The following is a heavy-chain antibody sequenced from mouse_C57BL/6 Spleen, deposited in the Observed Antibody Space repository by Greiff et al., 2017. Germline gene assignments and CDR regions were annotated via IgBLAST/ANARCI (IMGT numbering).Heavy chain of an antibody. CDR1: GFSLSTFGMG. J-gene: IGHJ1*03. V-gene: IGHV8-8*01. Sequence: QVTLKESGPGILQPSQTLSLTCSFSGFSLSTFGMGVGWIRQPSGKGLEWLAHIWWDDDKYYNPALKSRLTISKDTSKNQVFLKIANVDTADTATYYWARTFPYYGSSYWYFDVWGTGTTVTVSS. D-gene: IGHD1-1*01. CDR3: ARTFPYYGSSYWYFDV. CDR2: IWWDDDK.